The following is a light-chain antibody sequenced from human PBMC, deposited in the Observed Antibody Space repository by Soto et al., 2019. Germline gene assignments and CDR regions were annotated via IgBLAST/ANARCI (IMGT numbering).Light chain of an antibody. J-gene: IGLJ3*02. V-gene: IGLV1-44*01. Sequence: QSVLTQPPSSSGTPGQRVTISCSGSSSNIGSNPVNWYQQLPGTAPKLLIYSNNQRPSGVPDRFSGSKSGTSASLAISGLQSEDEADYYCAAWAASMNGWVFGGGTQLTVL. CDR2: SNN. CDR1: SSNIGSNP. CDR3: AAWAASMNGWV.